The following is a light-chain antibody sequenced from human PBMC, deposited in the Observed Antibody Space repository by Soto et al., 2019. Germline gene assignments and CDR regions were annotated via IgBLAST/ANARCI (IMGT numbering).Light chain of an antibody. CDR2: EVT. J-gene: IGLJ2*01. Sequence: QSVLTQPPSASGSLGLSVTLSCSGTDNDVGRYDYVSWYQQHPGKAPKLLIYEVTKRPSGVPDRFSACKSGNSASLTVSGLQDEDGADYYCMSYAGGNSVTFGGGTKLTVL. V-gene: IGLV2-8*01. CDR1: DNDVGRYDY. CDR3: MSYAGGNSVT.